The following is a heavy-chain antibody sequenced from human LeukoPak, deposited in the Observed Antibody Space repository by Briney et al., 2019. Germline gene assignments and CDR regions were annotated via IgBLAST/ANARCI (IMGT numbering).Heavy chain of an antibody. CDR2: ISSSGSTI. Sequence: GGSLRLSCAAPGFTFSNYEMNWVRQAPGKGLEWVSYISSSGSTIYYADSVKGRFTISRDNSKNTLYLQMNSLRAEDTAVYYCANPPPDNYHYYYGMDVWGQGTTVTVSS. CDR1: GFTFSNYE. V-gene: IGHV3-48*03. J-gene: IGHJ6*02. CDR3: ANPPPDNYHYYYGMDV.